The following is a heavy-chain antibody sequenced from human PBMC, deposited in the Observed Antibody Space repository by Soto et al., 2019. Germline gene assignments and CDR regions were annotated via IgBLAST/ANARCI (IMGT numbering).Heavy chain of an antibody. Sequence: QVQLQESGPGLVKPSQTLSLTCTVSGGSISSGDYYWRWIRQPPGKGLEWIGYIYYSGSTYCNPSLKSRATISVDPSLDQCSLKLSSVPAADTAVYYRACHDSARYGTDVWGQGTTGTVS. CDR1: GGSISSGDYY. CDR3: ACHDSARYGTDV. V-gene: IGHV4-30-4*01. J-gene: IGHJ6*02. D-gene: IGHD2-15*01. CDR2: IYYSGST.